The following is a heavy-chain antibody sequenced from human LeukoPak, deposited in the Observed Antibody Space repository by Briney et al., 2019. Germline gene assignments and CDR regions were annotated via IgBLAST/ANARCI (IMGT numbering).Heavy chain of an antibody. V-gene: IGHV1-18*01. CDR1: GYTFTSYG. J-gene: IGHJ4*02. D-gene: IGHD3-22*01. CDR3: ARATYYYDSSGYYSKYYFDY. CDR2: ISAYNGNT. Sequence: ASVKVSCTASGYTFTSYGISWVRQAPGQGLEWMGWISAYNGNTNYAQKLQGRVTMTTDTSTSTAYMELRSLRSDDTAAYYCARATYYYDSSGYYSKYYFDYWGQGTLVTVSS.